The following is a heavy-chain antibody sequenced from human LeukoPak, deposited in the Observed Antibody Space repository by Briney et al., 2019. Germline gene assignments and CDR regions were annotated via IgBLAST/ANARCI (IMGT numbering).Heavy chain of an antibody. Sequence: PSETLSLTCSVSGGSISSGAYYWSWIRQHPGKGLEWIGYIYYSGSTYYNPSLKSRVTISVDTSKNQFSLKLSSVTAADTAVYYCARDLLRYFDWTLGGDAFDIWGQGTMVTVSS. J-gene: IGHJ3*02. CDR2: IYYSGST. CDR3: ARDLLRYFDWTLGGDAFDI. D-gene: IGHD3-9*01. V-gene: IGHV4-31*03. CDR1: GGSISSGAYY.